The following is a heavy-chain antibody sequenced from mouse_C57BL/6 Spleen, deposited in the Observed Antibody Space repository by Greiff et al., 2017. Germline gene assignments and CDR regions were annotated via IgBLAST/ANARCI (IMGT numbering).Heavy chain of an antibody. V-gene: IGHV5-4*03. J-gene: IGHJ2*01. D-gene: IGHD1-1*01. CDR2: ISDGGSYT. CDR3: ARGGTTVGAGPLGY. CDR1: GFTFSSYA. Sequence: EVMLVESGGGLVKPGGSLKLSCAASGFTFSSYAMSWVRQTPEKRLEWVATISDGGSYTSYPDNVKGRFTISRDNAKNTLYLQMSHLESEDTAMYYCARGGTTVGAGPLGYWGQGTTLTVSS.